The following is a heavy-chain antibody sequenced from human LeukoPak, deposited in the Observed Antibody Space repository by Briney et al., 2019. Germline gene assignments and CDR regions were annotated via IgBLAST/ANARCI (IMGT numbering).Heavy chain of an antibody. J-gene: IGHJ4*02. V-gene: IGHV5-51*01. CDR1: GYSFTSYW. Sequence: GESLKISCKGSGYSFTSYWIGGVRQMPGKGLEWMGIIYPGDSDTRYSPSFQGEVTISADKSISTAYLQWSSLQASDTAMYYCARSNSGSYYNPFDYWGQGTLVTVSS. D-gene: IGHD3-10*01. CDR3: ARSNSGSYYNPFDY. CDR2: IYPGDSDT.